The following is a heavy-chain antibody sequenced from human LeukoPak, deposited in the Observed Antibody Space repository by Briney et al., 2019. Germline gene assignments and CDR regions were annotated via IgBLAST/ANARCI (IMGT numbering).Heavy chain of an antibody. CDR2: IYTSGST. J-gene: IGHJ6*03. D-gene: IGHD1-26*01. Sequence: PSETLSLTCTVSGGSISSYYWSWIRQPAGKGLEWIGRIYTSGSTNYNPSLKSRVTMSVDTSKNQFSLKLSSVTAADTAVYYCARDGNSGSYYYYYMDVWGKGTTVTVSS. CDR1: GGSISSYY. V-gene: IGHV4-4*07. CDR3: ARDGNSGSYYYYYMDV.